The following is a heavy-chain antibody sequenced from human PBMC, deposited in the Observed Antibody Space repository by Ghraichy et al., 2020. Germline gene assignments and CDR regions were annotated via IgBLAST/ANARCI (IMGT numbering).Heavy chain of an antibody. V-gene: IGHV3-33*01. Sequence: GGSLRHSCAASGSTLSSYGIHWVRQAPGEGLEWMAVIWYDGSLKYYADSVKGRFTISRDNSNNTMYLEMTSLKVEDTAVYFCTTSPHLAFSPWFDPWGQGTLVIVSS. CDR2: IWYDGSLK. J-gene: IGHJ5*02. D-gene: IGHD3-3*02. CDR1: GSTLSSYG. CDR3: TTSPHLAFSPWFDP.